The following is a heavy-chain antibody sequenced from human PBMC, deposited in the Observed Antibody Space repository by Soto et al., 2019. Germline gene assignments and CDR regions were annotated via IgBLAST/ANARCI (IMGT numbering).Heavy chain of an antibody. CDR2: IIPIFGTA. J-gene: IGHJ4*02. Sequence: SVKVSCKASGGTFSSYAISWVRQAPGQGLEWMGGIIPIFGTANYAQKFQGRVTITADESTSTAYMELSSLRSEDTAVYYCARVVRDYGDYASYFDDWGQGTMAAV. D-gene: IGHD4-17*01. CDR1: GGTFSSYA. V-gene: IGHV1-69*13. CDR3: ARVVRDYGDYASYFDD.